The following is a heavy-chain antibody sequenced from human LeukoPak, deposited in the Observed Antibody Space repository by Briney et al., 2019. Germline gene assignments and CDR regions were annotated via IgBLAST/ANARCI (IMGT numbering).Heavy chain of an antibody. D-gene: IGHD2-2*01. J-gene: IGHJ4*02. CDR1: GYTFTSYG. V-gene: IGHV1-18*01. CDR2: ISAYKGNT. Sequence: AAVKISFKASGYTFTSYGISWVRQAPAQGPDWMGWISAYKGNTNYAQKLQGRVTMTTDTSTSTAYMELRSLRSDDTAVYYCVRGGGGSTSDFDYWGQGTLVTVSS. CDR3: VRGGGGSTSDFDY.